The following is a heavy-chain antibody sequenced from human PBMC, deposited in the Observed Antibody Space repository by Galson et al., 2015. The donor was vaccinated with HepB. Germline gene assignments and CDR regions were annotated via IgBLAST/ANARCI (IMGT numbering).Heavy chain of an antibody. CDR2: IYHSGST. D-gene: IGHD4-17*01. CDR1: GGSISSSNW. Sequence: SETLSLTCAVPGGSISSSNWWSWVRQPPGKGLEWIGEIYHSGSTNYNPSLKSRVTISVDKSKNQFSLKLSSVTAADTAVYYCARDTVPYGDRHFDYWGQGTLVTVSS. J-gene: IGHJ4*02. V-gene: IGHV4-4*02. CDR3: ARDTVPYGDRHFDY.